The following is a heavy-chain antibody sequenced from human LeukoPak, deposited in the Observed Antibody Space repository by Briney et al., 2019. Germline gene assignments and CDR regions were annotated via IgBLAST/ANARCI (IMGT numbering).Heavy chain of an antibody. V-gene: IGHV3-30-3*01. CDR2: ISYDGDNE. CDR1: GFTFSNFA. Sequence: GGSLRLSCAASGFTFSNFAMHWVRQAPGRGLEWVAVISYDGDNEYYADSVKGQFTISRDNSKDRLYLQMNSLRPEDTAMYYCARVRGGRSWYYYGMDVWGRGTTVTVSS. J-gene: IGHJ6*02. CDR3: ARVRGGRSWYYYGMDV. D-gene: IGHD3-16*01.